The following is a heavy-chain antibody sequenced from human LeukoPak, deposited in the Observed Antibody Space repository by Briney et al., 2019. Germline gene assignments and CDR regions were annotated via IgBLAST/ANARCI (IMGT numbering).Heavy chain of an antibody. CDR2: IKQDGSEK. CDR1: GSTFSGYW. Sequence: PGXSLRLSCAASGSTFSGYWMNWVRQVPGKGLEWVANIKQDGSEKYYVDYVKGRFTISRDNAKNSLYLQLNSLRAEDTAVYYCAGGTGWLIDYWGQGTLVTVSS. J-gene: IGHJ4*02. V-gene: IGHV3-7*04. CDR3: AGGTGWLIDY. D-gene: IGHD6-19*01.